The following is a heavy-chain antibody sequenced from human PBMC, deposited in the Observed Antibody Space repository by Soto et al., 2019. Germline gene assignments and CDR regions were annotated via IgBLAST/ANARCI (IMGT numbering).Heavy chain of an antibody. CDR3: ARGAIRIAANIGNYFDY. V-gene: IGHV4-34*01. D-gene: IGHD6-6*01. CDR1: GGSFGGYY. CDR2: INHSGST. J-gene: IGHJ4*02. Sequence: SETLCLTYAVYGGSFGGYYWSWIRQPPGKGLEWIGEINHSGSTNYNPSLKSRVTISVDTSKNQFSLKLSSVTAADTAVYYCARGAIRIAANIGNYFDYWGQGTLVTVSS.